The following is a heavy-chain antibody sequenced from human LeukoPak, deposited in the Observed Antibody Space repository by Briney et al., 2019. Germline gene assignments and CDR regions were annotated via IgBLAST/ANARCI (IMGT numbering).Heavy chain of an antibody. Sequence: GGSLRLSCTASGFTFSDYAMTWVRQAPGKGLEWVGFIRNKTNGGTADYAASVKGRFTISRDDSKTIAYLQMNSLKTEDTAVYFCSRAYSTGWLGINDYWGQGALVTVSS. CDR2: IRNKTNGGTA. D-gene: IGHD6-19*01. CDR1: GFTFSDYA. V-gene: IGHV3-49*04. J-gene: IGHJ4*02. CDR3: SRAYSTGWLGINDY.